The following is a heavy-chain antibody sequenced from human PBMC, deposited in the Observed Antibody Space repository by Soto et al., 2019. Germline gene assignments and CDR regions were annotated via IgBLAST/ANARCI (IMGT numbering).Heavy chain of an antibody. V-gene: IGHV3-9*01. CDR3: AKGFCSNKWCYTRSYMEV. D-gene: IGHD2-15*01. J-gene: IGHJ6*03. CDR2: ISWNSGTI. Sequence: EVQLVESGGGLVQPGRSLRLSCAASGFNFEDYAMHWVRQAPGKGLEWVAGISWNSGTIDYAASVRGRFTLSRDNAERPLYLQMNRLSPDHTALYYCAKGFCSNKWCYTRSYMEVWGEGTTVAVSS. CDR1: GFNFEDYA.